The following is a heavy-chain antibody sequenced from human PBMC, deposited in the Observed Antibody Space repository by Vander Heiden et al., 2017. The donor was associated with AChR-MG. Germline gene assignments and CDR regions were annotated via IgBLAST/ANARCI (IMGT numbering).Heavy chain of an antibody. V-gene: IGHV4-30-2*01. CDR3: ARVGDFGFLVSYFDP. Sequence: QLQLQESGSGLVKPSPTLSPTCTVSGGSISSASYSWSWIRQPPGKGLEWIGYIYHSGTTYYNPSLKSRATISLDTSEHHVSQKLTSVTAADTAVYYCARVGDFGFLVSYFDPWGQGILVTVSS. J-gene: IGHJ5*02. D-gene: IGHD5-18*01. CDR2: IYHSGTT. CDR1: GGSISSASYS.